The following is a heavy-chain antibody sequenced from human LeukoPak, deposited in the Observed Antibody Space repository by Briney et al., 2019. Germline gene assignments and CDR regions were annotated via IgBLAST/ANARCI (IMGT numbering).Heavy chain of an antibody. CDR2: IYYSGST. D-gene: IGHD6-13*01. CDR1: GGSISSGGYY. V-gene: IGHV4-31*03. CDR3: ARLAAAGIGYYYYYYMDV. Sequence: SGTLSLTCTVSGGSISSGGYYWSWIRQHPGKGLEWIGYIYYSGSTYYNPSLKSRVTISVDTSKNQFSLKLSSVTAADTAVYYCARLAAAGIGYYYYYYMDVWGKGTTVTVSS. J-gene: IGHJ6*03.